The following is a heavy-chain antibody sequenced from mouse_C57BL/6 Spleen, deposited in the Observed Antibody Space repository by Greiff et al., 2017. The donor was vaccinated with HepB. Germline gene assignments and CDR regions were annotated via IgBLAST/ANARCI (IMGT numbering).Heavy chain of an antibody. J-gene: IGHJ2*01. Sequence: VKLQQPGAELVMPGASVKLSCKASGYTFTSYWMHWVKQRPGQGLEWIGEIDPSDSYTNYNQKFKGKSTLTVDKSSSTAYMQLSSLTSEDSAVYYCARGFYYGNYDYFDYWGQGTTLTVSS. D-gene: IGHD2-1*01. V-gene: IGHV1-69*01. CDR3: ARGFYYGNYDYFDY. CDR1: GYTFTSYW. CDR2: IDPSDSYT.